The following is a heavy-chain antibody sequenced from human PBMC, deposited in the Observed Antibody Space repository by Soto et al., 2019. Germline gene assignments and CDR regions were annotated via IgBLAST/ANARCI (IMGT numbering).Heavy chain of an antibody. CDR1: GFTFSSYG. Sequence: GGSLRLSCAASGFTFSSYGMHWVRQAPGKGLEWVAVISYDGSNKYYADSVKGRFTISRDNSKNTLYLQMNSLRAEDTAVYYCASERGPGGIAVAGDYFGYWGQGTLVTVSS. D-gene: IGHD6-19*01. CDR3: ASERGPGGIAVAGDYFGY. J-gene: IGHJ4*02. CDR2: ISYDGSNK. V-gene: IGHV3-30*03.